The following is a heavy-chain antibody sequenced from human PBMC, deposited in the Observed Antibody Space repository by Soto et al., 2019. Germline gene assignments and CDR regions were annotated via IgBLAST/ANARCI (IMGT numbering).Heavy chain of an antibody. Sequence: GGSLRLSCAASGFNFIRKYMIWVRQSPGKGLEWVSILYSGGTTYYADSVKGRFTISRDTSENTLYLQMNSLRAEDTAVYYCARGLYDSGSFYFDFWGQGTLVTVSS. V-gene: IGHV3-53*01. J-gene: IGHJ4*02. CDR2: LYSGGTT. D-gene: IGHD3-10*01. CDR3: ARGLYDSGSFYFDF. CDR1: GFNFIRKY.